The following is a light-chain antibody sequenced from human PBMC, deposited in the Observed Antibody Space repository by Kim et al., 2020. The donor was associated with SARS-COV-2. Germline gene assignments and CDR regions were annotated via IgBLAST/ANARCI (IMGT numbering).Light chain of an antibody. CDR1: HSISTN. CDR2: DTS. CDR3: QQRNDWPLT. J-gene: IGKJ4*01. V-gene: IGKV3-11*01. Sequence: LSPGVSATLSCRASHSISTNLAWYQQTPGQAPRLLIYDTSNRATGIAARFSGSGSGTDFTLTVSSLEPEDFAVYYCQQRNDWPLTFGGGTKVDIK.